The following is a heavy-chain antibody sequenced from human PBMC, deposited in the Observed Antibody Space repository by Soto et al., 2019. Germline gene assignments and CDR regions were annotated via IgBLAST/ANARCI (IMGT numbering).Heavy chain of an antibody. CDR1: GFSLSTSGVG. CDR3: VREGSRLTFGGVVVRSNY. J-gene: IGHJ4*02. CDR2: IYWDDDK. D-gene: IGHD3-16*02. Sequence: QITLKESGPTLVKPTQTLTLTCTFSGFSLSTSGVGVGWIRQAPGKALEWLAIIYWDDDKRYNTSLKNRLTSTKDNAKNQVVLTMTNMDPGDTATYYGVREGSRLTFGGVVVRSNYWGQGALVTVSS. V-gene: IGHV2-5*02.